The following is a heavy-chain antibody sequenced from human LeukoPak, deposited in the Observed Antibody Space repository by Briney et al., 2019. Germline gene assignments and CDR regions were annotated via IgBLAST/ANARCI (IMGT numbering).Heavy chain of an antibody. CDR1: GGSLSGYY. D-gene: IGHD6-13*01. Sequence: SETLSLTCAVYGGSLSGYYWSWIRHPPGKGLEWIGEINHSGSTNYNPPLKSRVTISVDTSKNQFSLKLSSVTAADTAVYYCARGRIAAAGRSSNWFDPWGQGTLVTVSS. V-gene: IGHV4-34*01. J-gene: IGHJ5*02. CDR2: INHSGST. CDR3: ARGRIAAAGRSSNWFDP.